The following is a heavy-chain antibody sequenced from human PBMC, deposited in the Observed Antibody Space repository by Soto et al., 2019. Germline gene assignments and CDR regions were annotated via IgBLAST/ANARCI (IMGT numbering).Heavy chain of an antibody. D-gene: IGHD1-26*01. Sequence: GAAVKVSCKASGYTFTSFQISWVRQAPGQGREWMGCISGYNGKTNYAEKLQGRVTMTTDTSTSTAYMELRGLRSEDTVVYYCIHSGTRNGFDYWGQATLVTVSS. CDR1: GYTFTSFQ. J-gene: IGHJ4*02. V-gene: IGHV1-18*04. CDR2: ISGYNGKT. CDR3: IHSGTRNGFDY.